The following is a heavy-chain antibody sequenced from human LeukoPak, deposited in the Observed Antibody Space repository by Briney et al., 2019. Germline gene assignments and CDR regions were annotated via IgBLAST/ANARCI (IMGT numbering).Heavy chain of an antibody. V-gene: IGHV3-30*02. CDR3: AKVLRAAWSYYYMDV. Sequence: GGSLRLSCAASGFTISSYGMHWVRQAPGKGLEWVAFIRYDGSNKYYADSVKGRFTISRDNSKNTLYLQMNSLRAEDTAVYYCAKVLRAAWSYYYMDVWGKGTTVTVSS. CDR1: GFTISSYG. J-gene: IGHJ6*03. D-gene: IGHD4-17*01. CDR2: IRYDGSNK.